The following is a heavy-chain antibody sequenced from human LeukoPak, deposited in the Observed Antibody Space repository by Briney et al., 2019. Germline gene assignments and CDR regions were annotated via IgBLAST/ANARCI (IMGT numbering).Heavy chain of an antibody. CDR1: GFTFSSYG. D-gene: IGHD3-10*01. V-gene: IGHV3-30*02. J-gene: IGHJ6*03. CDR3: AKDPRVMVRGPYCYYMDV. Sequence: GGSLRLSCAASGFTFSSYGMHWVRQAPGKGLEWVAFIRYDGSNKYYADSVKGRFTISRDNSKNTLYLQMNSLRAEDTAVYYCAKDPRVMVRGPYCYYMDVWGKGTTVTVSS. CDR2: IRYDGSNK.